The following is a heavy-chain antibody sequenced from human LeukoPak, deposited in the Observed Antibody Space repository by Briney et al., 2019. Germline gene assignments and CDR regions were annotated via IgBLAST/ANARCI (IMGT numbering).Heavy chain of an antibody. J-gene: IGHJ4*02. Sequence: SETLSLTCIVSGGSISSSNHYWGWIRQPPGKGLEWIGSIYYSGSTYYNPSLKSRVTISVDTSKNQFSLKLSSVTAADTAVYYCARLSRSGYVNDKGGSIDYWGQGTLVTVSS. CDR1: GGSISSSNHY. D-gene: IGHD5-12*01. V-gene: IGHV4-39*01. CDR3: ARLSRSGYVNDKGGSIDY. CDR2: IYYSGST.